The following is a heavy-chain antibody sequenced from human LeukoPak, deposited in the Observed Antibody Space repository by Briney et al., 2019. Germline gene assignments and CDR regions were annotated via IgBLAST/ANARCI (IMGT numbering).Heavy chain of an antibody. CDR1: GGSISSYY. D-gene: IGHD2-21*01. V-gene: IGHV4-59*01. J-gene: IGHJ6*03. CDR2: IYYSGST. CDR3: ARGLSYRGTDMDV. Sequence: NPSETLSLTCTVSGGSISSYYWSWIRQPPGKGLEWIGYIYYSGSTNYNPSLKSRVTISVDTSKNQFSLKLSSVTAADTAVYYCARGLSYRGTDMDVWGKGTTVTVSS.